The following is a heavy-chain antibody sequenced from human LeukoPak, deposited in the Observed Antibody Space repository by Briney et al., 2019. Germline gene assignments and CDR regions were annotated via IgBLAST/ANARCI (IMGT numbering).Heavy chain of an antibody. Sequence: SETLSLTCAVYGGSFSGYYWSWVRQPPGKGLEWIGEINHSGSTNYNPSLKGRVTISVDTSKNQFSLKLSSVTAADTAVYYCASSKGYYDFWSGPLYFDYWGQGTLVTVSS. CDR3: ASSKGYYDFWSGPLYFDY. CDR1: GGSFSGYY. CDR2: INHSGST. D-gene: IGHD3-3*01. V-gene: IGHV4-34*01. J-gene: IGHJ4*02.